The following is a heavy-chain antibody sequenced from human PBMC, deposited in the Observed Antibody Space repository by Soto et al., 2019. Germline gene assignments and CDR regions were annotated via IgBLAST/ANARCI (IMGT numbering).Heavy chain of an antibody. V-gene: IGHV3-23*01. Sequence: GGSLRLSCAASGFTFSSYAMSWVRQAPGKGLEWVSAISGSGGSTYYADSVKGRFTISRDNSKNTLYLQMNSLRAEDTAVYYCAKDFYGSGSYYNGPLDYWGQGTLVTVSS. D-gene: IGHD3-10*01. J-gene: IGHJ4*02. CDR1: GFTFSSYA. CDR2: ISGSGGST. CDR3: AKDFYGSGSYYNGPLDY.